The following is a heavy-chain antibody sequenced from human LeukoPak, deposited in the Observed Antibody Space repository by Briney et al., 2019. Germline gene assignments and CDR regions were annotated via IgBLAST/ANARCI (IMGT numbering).Heavy chain of an antibody. J-gene: IGHJ6*04. V-gene: IGHV3-13*05. CDR2: IGTAGDP. D-gene: IGHD6-19*01. CDR1: GFTFSSYD. CDR3: ARGSLSSGWFYYYGMDV. Sequence: GGSLRLSCAASGFTFSSYDMHWVRQATGKGLEWVSAIGTAGDPYYPGSVKGRFTISRENAKNSLYLQMNSLRAGDTAVYYCARGSLSSGWFYYYGMDVWGKGTTITVSS.